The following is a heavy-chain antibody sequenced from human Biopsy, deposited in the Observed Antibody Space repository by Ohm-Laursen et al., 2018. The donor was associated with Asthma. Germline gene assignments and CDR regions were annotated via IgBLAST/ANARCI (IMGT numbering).Heavy chain of an antibody. V-gene: IGHV3-48*02. D-gene: IGHD5-18*01. CDR3: ARFKRGYSYGYAGVFDY. J-gene: IGHJ4*02. Sequence: GSLRLSCAASGFTSSRYSMNWVRQAPGKGLEWVSYISSSSRTIYYADSVKGRFTISRDNAKNSLYLQMNSLRDEDTAVYYCARFKRGYSYGYAGVFDYWGQGTLVTVSS. CDR2: ISSSSRTI. CDR1: GFTSSRYS.